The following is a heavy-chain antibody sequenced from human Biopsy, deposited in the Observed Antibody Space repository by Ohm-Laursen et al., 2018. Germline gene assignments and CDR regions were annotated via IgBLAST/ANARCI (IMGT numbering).Heavy chain of an antibody. CDR1: GFTFDDYA. Sequence: SLRLSCAATGFTFDDYAMHWVRQAPGKGLEWVSGIFRNSGNIDYAASVKGRFTISRDNAKNSLYLQMNSLRPEDTAFYYCATIAGWGSSPDLRPYWGQGTLVTVSS. J-gene: IGHJ4*02. V-gene: IGHV3-9*01. D-gene: IGHD3-3*01. CDR3: ATIAGWGSSPDLRPY. CDR2: IFRNSGNI.